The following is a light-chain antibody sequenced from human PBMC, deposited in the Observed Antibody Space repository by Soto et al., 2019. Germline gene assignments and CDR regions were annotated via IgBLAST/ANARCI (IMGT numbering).Light chain of an antibody. V-gene: IGKV1-5*03. J-gene: IGKJ1*01. CDR2: KAS. CDR3: QHYNSYSEA. CDR1: QTISSW. Sequence: DIQMTQSPSTLSGSVGDRVTITCRASQTISSWLAWYQQKPGKAPKLLIYKASTLKSGVPSRFSGSGSGTEFTLTINSLQPDDFATYYSQHYNSYSEAFGQGTKVDIK.